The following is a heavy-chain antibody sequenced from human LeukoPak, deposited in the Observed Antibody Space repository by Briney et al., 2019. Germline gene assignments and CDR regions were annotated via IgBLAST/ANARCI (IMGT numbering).Heavy chain of an antibody. CDR3: ARHGGNYYLDY. CDR1: GGSIRNSSFY. V-gene: IGHV4-39*01. Sequence: SETLSLTCAVSGGSIRNSSFYWGWVRQPPGKGPEWIGSFSYSGSTYYNPSLKSRVTISVDTSKNQFSLTLSSVTAADTAVYYCARHGGNYYLDYWGQGTLVTVSS. J-gene: IGHJ4*02. D-gene: IGHD4-23*01. CDR2: FSYSGST.